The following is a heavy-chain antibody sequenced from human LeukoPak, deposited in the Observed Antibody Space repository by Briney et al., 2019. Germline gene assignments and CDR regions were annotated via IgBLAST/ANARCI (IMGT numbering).Heavy chain of an antibody. CDR2: IYYSGST. J-gene: IGHJ5*02. V-gene: IGHV4-30-4*01. Sequence: SETLSLTCTVSGGSISSGDYYWSWIRQPPGKGLEWIGYIYYSGSTHYNPSLKSRVTISVDTSKNQFSLKLSSVTAADTAVYYCARGRYCSSTSCNGHNWFDPWGKGTLVTVSS. CDR3: ARGRYCSSTSCNGHNWFDP. CDR1: GGSISSGDYY. D-gene: IGHD2-2*01.